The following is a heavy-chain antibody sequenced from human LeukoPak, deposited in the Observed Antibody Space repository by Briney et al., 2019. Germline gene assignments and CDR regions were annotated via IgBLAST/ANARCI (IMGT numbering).Heavy chain of an antibody. CDR1: GGSISSYY. V-gene: IGHV4-4*07. Sequence: SETLSLTCTVSGGSISSYYWSWIRQPAGKGLEWIGRIYTSGSTNYNPSLKSRVTMSVDTSKNQFSLKLSSVTAADTAVYYCARDPGIAAAGTIWFDPWGQGTLVTVSS. CDR2: IYTSGST. CDR3: ARDPGIAAAGTIWFDP. D-gene: IGHD6-13*01. J-gene: IGHJ5*02.